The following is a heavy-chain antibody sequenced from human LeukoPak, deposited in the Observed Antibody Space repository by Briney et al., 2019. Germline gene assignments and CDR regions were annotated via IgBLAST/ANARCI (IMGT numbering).Heavy chain of an antibody. D-gene: IGHD2-2*01. Sequence: SETLSLTCTVSGGSISSYYWSWIRQPPGNGLEWIGYIYYSGSINYNPSLKSRVTVSVDTSKNQFSLKLSSVTAADTAVYYCARQISDIVVVPAADYYYYYMDVWGKGTTVTVSS. CDR2: IYYSGSI. J-gene: IGHJ6*03. CDR1: GGSISSYY. CDR3: ARQISDIVVVPAADYYYYYMDV. V-gene: IGHV4-59*01.